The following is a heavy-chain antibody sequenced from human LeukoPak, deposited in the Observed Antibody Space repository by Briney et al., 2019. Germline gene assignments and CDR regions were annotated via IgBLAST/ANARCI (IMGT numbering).Heavy chain of an antibody. D-gene: IGHD7-27*01. CDR1: GGSISSYY. CDR3: ARQVNWDYFDY. CDR2: MSYSGST. Sequence: PSETLSLTCTVSGGSISSYYWSWIRQSPGKGLEWIGYMSYSGSTKYSPSLKSRVTISVDTSNNQFSLKLSSVTAADTAVYYCARQVNWDYFDYWGQGTLVTVSS. V-gene: IGHV4-59*08. J-gene: IGHJ4*02.